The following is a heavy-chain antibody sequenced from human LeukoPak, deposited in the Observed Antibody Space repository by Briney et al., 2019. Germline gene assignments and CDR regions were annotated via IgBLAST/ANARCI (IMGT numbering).Heavy chain of an antibody. CDR2: ISSSSSYT. CDR3: AKTGGLYYDFWSGYYTSYYYYGMDV. V-gene: IGHV3-11*03. Sequence: GGSLRLSCAASGFTFSDYYMSWIRQAPGKGLEWVSYISSSSSYTNYADSVKGRFTISRDNSKNTLYLQMNSLRAEDTAVYYCAKTGGLYYDFWSGYYTSYYYYGMDVWGQGTTVTVSS. D-gene: IGHD3-3*01. CDR1: GFTFSDYY. J-gene: IGHJ6*02.